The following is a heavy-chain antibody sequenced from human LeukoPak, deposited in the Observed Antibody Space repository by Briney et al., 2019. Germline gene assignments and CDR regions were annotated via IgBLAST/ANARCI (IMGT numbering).Heavy chain of an antibody. CDR1: GGSISSYY. CDR2: IYYSGST. Sequence: PSETPSLTCTVSGGSISSYYWSWIRQPPGKGLEWIGYIYYSGSTNYNPSLKSRVTISVDTSKNQFSLKLSSVTAADTAVYYCARDGAYDFWSGYHPGYFDYWGQGTLVTVSS. J-gene: IGHJ4*02. V-gene: IGHV4-59*01. D-gene: IGHD3-3*01. CDR3: ARDGAYDFWSGYHPGYFDY.